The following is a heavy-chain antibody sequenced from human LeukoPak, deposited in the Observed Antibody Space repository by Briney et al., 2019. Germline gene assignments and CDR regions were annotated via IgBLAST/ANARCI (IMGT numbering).Heavy chain of an antibody. V-gene: IGHV1-2*06. CDR3: ARDLDGYCSGGSCRY. J-gene: IGHJ4*02. Sequence: ASVKVSCKASGYTFTGYYMHWVRQAPGQRLEWMGRINPNSGGTNYAQKFQGRVTMTRDTSISTAYMELSRLRSDDTAVYYCARDLDGYCSGGSCRYWGQGTLVTVSS. CDR1: GYTFTGYY. D-gene: IGHD2-15*01. CDR2: INPNSGGT.